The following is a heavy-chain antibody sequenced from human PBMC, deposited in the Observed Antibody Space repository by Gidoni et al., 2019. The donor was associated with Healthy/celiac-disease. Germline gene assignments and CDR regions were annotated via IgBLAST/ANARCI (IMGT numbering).Heavy chain of an antibody. D-gene: IGHD1-26*01. CDR3: AKEEPTGATSDY. J-gene: IGHJ4*02. V-gene: IGHV3-23*01. Sequence: EVPPLESGGGLVQPGGSLRLCCAASGFTFSSYALSWVRQAPGKGLELGSSISGSGGSTCYEESVKGRFTISRDNSKNTLYLQMNSLRAEDTAVYYCAKEEPTGATSDYWGQGTLVTVSS. CDR1: GFTFSSYA. CDR2: ISGSGGST.